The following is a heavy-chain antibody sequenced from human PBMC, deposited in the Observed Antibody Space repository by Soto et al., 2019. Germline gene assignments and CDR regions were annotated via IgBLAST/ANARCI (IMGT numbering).Heavy chain of an antibody. V-gene: IGHV1-46*01. D-gene: IGHD2-2*01. J-gene: IGHJ6*02. CDR1: GYTFTSYY. CDR3: ARGVVPAAISSYYYYGMDV. Sequence: ASVKVSCKASGYTFTSYYMHWVRQAPGQGLEWMGIINPSGGSTSYAQKFQGRVTMTRDTSTSTVYMELSSLRSEDTAVYYCARGVVPAAISSYYYYGMDVWGQGTTVTVSS. CDR2: INPSGGST.